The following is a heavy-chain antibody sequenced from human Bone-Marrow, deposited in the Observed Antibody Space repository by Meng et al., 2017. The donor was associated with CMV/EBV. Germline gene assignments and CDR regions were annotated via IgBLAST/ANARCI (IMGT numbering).Heavy chain of an antibody. CDR1: GFTFSNAW. CDR3: TTDVEYFSGYYRYYFDY. D-gene: IGHD3-22*01. V-gene: IGHV3-15*01. J-gene: IGHJ4*02. CDR2: IKSKTDGGTT. Sequence: GESLKISCAASGFTFSNAWMSWVRQAPGKGLEWVGRIKSKTDGGTTDYAAPVKGRFTISRDDSKNTLYLQMNSLKTEDIAVYYCTTDVEYFSGYYRYYFDYWGQGTLVTVSS.